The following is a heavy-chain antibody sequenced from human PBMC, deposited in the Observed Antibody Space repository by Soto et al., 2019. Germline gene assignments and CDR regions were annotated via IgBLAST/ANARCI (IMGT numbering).Heavy chain of an antibody. Sequence: PEGSLRLSCAASGFTSKDYAMSWVRQAPGKGLEWVSAISGSGGSTYYADSVKGRFTISRDNAKNTLSLQMNRLRAEDTAVYYCAKDHDYESSGPYWGQGTLVTVSS. D-gene: IGHD3-22*01. CDR2: ISGSGGST. V-gene: IGHV3-23*01. CDR3: AKDHDYESSGPY. CDR1: GFTSKDYA. J-gene: IGHJ4*02.